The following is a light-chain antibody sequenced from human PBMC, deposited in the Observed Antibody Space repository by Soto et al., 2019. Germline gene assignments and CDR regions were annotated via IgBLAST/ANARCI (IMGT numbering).Light chain of an antibody. V-gene: IGKV3-15*01. CDR2: DAS. Sequence: ILMTQSPATLSVSPGERATLSCRASQSVSNNLARYQQKPGQAPRLLIYDASTRATGIPARFSGSGSGTAFTLTVSGLQSEDFAVYYWQQYNNWPSWTFGRGTKVEIK. J-gene: IGKJ1*01. CDR3: QQYNNWPSWT. CDR1: QSVSNN.